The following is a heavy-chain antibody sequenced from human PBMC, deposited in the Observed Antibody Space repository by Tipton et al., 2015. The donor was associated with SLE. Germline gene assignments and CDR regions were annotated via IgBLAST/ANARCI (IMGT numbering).Heavy chain of an antibody. V-gene: IGHV4-34*12. J-gene: IGHJ3*02. D-gene: IGHD6-13*01. CDR1: GGSVSGYY. Sequence: TLSLTCAVYGGSVSGYYWSWIRQPPGKGLEWIGEIIHSGSTNYNPSLKSRVTMSVDTSKNQFSLKLSSVTAADTAVYYCARASGIAAAEAFDIWGQGTMVTVSS. CDR3: ARASGIAAAEAFDI. CDR2: IIHSGST.